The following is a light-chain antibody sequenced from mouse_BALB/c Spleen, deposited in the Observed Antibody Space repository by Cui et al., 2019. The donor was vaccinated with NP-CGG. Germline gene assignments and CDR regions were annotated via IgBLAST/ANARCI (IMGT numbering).Light chain of an antibody. CDR1: TGAVTTSNY. J-gene: IGLJ1*01. CDR3: ALWYSNHWV. V-gene: IGLV1*01. Sequence: QAVVTQESALTTSHGERVTLTCRSSTGAVTTSNYANWVQEKPDHLFTGLMGGTNNRAPGVPARFSGSLIGDKAALTITGAQTEDEAIYFCALWYSNHWVFGGGTKLTVL. CDR2: GTN.